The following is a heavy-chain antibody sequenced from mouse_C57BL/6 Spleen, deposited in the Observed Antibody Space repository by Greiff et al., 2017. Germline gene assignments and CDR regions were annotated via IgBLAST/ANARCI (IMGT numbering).Heavy chain of an antibody. V-gene: IGHV1-59*01. CDR1: GYTFTSYW. J-gene: IGHJ4*01. CDR3: ARGYYSNYERDYYAIDD. D-gene: IGHD2-5*01. CDR2: IDPSDSYT. Sequence: QVQLQQPGAELVRPGTSVKLSCKASGYTFTSYWMHWVKQRPGQGLEWIGVIDPSDSYTNYNQKFKGKATLHVDTSSSTAYMQLSSLTSEDSAVYYCARGYYSNYERDYYAIDDWGQGTSVTVSS.